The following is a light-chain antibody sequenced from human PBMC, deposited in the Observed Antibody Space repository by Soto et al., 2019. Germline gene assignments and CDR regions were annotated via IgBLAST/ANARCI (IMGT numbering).Light chain of an antibody. Sequence: DIQMTQSPSTLPASVGDRVTITCRASQSISNWLAWYQQKPGTAPKLLIYHASSLQSGVPSTFSGSGSGTESTLIIISLPPDNCATYYRHLYKCYSFGHGTKVEVK. CDR2: HAS. J-gene: IGKJ1*01. CDR3: HLYKCYS. CDR1: QSISNW. V-gene: IGKV1-5*01.